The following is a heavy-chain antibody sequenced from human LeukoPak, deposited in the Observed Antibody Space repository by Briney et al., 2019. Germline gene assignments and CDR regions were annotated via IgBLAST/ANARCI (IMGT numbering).Heavy chain of an antibody. CDR1: GYTFTGYY. D-gene: IGHD2-15*01. CDR2: INPNSGGT. Sequence: VSVTVSCTASGYTFTGYYMHWVRQAPGQGLEWMGWINPNSGGTNYAQKFQGRVTMTRDTSISTAYMELSRLRSDDTAVYYCARESSAELLRNWYFDLWGRGTLVTVSS. J-gene: IGHJ2*01. V-gene: IGHV1-2*02. CDR3: ARESSAELLRNWYFDL.